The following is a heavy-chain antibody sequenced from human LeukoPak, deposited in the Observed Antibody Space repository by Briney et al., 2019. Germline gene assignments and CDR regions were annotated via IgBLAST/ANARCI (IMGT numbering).Heavy chain of an antibody. CDR1: GYTFTGYY. D-gene: IGHD6-19*01. Sequence: ASVKVSCKASGYTFTGYYLHWVRQAPGQGLEWMGWVHPASGGTSYAQKFQGRVTMTSDTSVSTAYMELSSLKSDDTAVYYCARLAAVPGWGQGTLVIVSS. J-gene: IGHJ1*01. V-gene: IGHV1-2*02. CDR2: VHPASGGT. CDR3: ARLAAVPG.